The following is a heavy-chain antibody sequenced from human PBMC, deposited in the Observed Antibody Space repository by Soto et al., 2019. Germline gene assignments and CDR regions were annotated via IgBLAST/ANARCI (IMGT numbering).Heavy chain of an antibody. CDR3: AKDLTAGTRRVYYMDV. J-gene: IGHJ6*03. Sequence: GGSLRLSCAASGFTFSSYAMSWVRQAPGKGLEWVSAISGSGGSTYYADSVKGGFTISRDNSKNTLYLQMNSLRAEDTAVYYCAKDLTAGTRRVYYMDVWGKGTTVTVSS. CDR2: ISGSGGST. CDR1: GFTFSSYA. D-gene: IGHD5-18*01. V-gene: IGHV3-23*01.